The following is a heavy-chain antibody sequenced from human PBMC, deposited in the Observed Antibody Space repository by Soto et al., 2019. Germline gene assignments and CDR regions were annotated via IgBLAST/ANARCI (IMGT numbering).Heavy chain of an antibody. J-gene: IGHJ6*02. Sequence: SETLSLTCDVSGYSITSVHYWGWIRQPPGKGLEWIGIIHHSGSTYYSPSLKSRVTISIDTSRNRFSLKVTSVTAADTAVYYCARRREMTTMKTGMDVWGQGTTVTVSS. CDR1: GYSITSVHY. CDR2: IHHSGST. CDR3: ARRREMTTMKTGMDV. V-gene: IGHV4-38-2*01.